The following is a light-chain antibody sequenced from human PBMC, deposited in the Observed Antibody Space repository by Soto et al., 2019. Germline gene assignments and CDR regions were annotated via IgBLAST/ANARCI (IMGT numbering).Light chain of an antibody. CDR3: QQYGSSPWT. J-gene: IGKJ1*01. V-gene: IGKV3-20*01. CDR1: QSVTSSY. CDR2: RAS. Sequence: EIVMTQSPATLSVSPGEIATLSFSASQSVTSSYIAWYQQKPGQAPRLLIYRASTRATGIPDRFSGSGSGTDFTLIISRLEPEDFAVYHCQQYGSSPWTFGQGTKVDIK.